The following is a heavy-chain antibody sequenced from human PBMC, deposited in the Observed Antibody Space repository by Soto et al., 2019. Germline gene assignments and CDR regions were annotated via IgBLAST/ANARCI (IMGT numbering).Heavy chain of an antibody. Sequence: QITLKESGPTLVRPTQTLTLTCTFSGFSLSSNGAGVGWIRQPPGKALEWLALIYWDDDHRYSPSLKTRLIITKDTSKNQVVLTMTKLDPADTATYYCARELYYSTYFDSWGQGTLVTVSS. J-gene: IGHJ4*02. CDR1: GFSLSSNGAG. D-gene: IGHD3-10*01. CDR3: ARELYYSTYFDS. V-gene: IGHV2-5*02. CDR2: IYWDDDH.